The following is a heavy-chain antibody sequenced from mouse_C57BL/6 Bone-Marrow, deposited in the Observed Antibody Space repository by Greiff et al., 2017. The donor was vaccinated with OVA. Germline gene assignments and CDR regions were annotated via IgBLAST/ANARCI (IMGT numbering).Heavy chain of an antibody. D-gene: IGHD2-5*01. V-gene: IGHV1-55*01. CDR2: IYPGSGST. Sequence: VQLQQPGAELVKPGASVKMSCKASGYTFTSYWLTWVKQRPGKGLEWIGDIYPGSGSTNYNEKFKGKATMTVDTSSTTAYMQLSSLTSEDSAVYYCASEGSNHRFDYWGQGTTLTVSS. CDR1: GYTFTSYW. CDR3: ASEGSNHRFDY. J-gene: IGHJ2*01.